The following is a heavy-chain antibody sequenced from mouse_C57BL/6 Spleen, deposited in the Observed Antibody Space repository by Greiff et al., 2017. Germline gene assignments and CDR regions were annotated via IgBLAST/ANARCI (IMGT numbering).Heavy chain of an antibody. Sequence: QVQLQQSGAELVRPGASVTLSCKASGYTFTDYEMHWVKQTPVHGLEWIGAIDPETGGTAYNQKFKGKAILTADKSSSTAYMELRSLTSEDSAVYYCTRGGTTVVARYFDVWGTGTTVTVSA. J-gene: IGHJ1*03. CDR3: TRGGTTVVARYFDV. V-gene: IGHV1-15*01. D-gene: IGHD1-1*01. CDR1: GYTFTDYE. CDR2: IDPETGGT.